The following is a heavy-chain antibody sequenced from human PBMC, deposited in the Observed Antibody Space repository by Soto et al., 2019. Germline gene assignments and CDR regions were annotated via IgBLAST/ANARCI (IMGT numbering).Heavy chain of an antibody. CDR1: GNTFTNSA. CDR3: ALGGIPAANGP. D-gene: IGHD6-13*01. J-gene: IGHJ4*02. CDR2: INAGNGIT. Sequence: ASVKVSCKASGNTFTNSAMHWVRQAPGQGLEWMGWINAGNGITKYLQNFQGRVTITRDTSASTAYMELRSLRSEDTAVYYCALGGIPAANGPWGQGTLVTVSS. V-gene: IGHV1-3*01.